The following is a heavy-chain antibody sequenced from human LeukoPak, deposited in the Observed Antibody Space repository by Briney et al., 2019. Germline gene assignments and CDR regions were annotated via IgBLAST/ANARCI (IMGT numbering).Heavy chain of an antibody. CDR2: INHSGST. D-gene: IGHD5-12*01. CDR3: ARRRGYSGYAVDY. V-gene: IGHV4-34*01. CDR1: GGSFSGYY. J-gene: IGHJ4*02. Sequence: SSETLSLTCAVYGGSFSGYYWSWIRQPPGKGLEWIGEINHSGSTNYNPSLKGRVTISVDTSKNQFSLKLSSVTAADTAVYYCARRRGYSGYAVDYWGQGTLVTVSS.